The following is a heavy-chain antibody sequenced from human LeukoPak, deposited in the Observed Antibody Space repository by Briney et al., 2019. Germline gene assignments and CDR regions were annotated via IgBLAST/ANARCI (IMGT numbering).Heavy chain of an antibody. CDR3: ARLKDYLDY. J-gene: IGHJ4*02. CDR1: GYSFTSNH. Sequence: ASVKVSRKASGYSFTSNHMHWVRQAPGQGFEWMGLINPSGGSTSYARQFQGRVTMTRDTSTSTVYMELSRLRSEDTAVYYCARLKDYLDYWGQGTLVTVSS. D-gene: IGHD2-15*01. CDR2: INPSGGST. V-gene: IGHV1-46*01.